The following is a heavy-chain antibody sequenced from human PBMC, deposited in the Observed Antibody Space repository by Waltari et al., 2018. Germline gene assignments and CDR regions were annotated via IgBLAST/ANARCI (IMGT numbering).Heavy chain of an antibody. D-gene: IGHD3-10*01. CDR1: GGSISSHY. CDR3: ARGVQGVIPL. J-gene: IGHJ4*02. Sequence: QVQLQESGPGLVKPSETLSLTCTVSGGSISSHYWSWIRQPPGKGLEWIGYIYYSGSTNYNPSLKSRVTISVETSKNQFSLKLSSVTAADTAVYYCARGVQGVIPLWGQGTLVTVSS. V-gene: IGHV4-59*11. CDR2: IYYSGST.